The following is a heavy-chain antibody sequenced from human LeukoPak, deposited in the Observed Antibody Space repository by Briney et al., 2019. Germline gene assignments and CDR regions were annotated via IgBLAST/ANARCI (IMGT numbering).Heavy chain of an antibody. J-gene: IGHJ4*02. CDR1: GFTFSSYA. V-gene: IGHV3-23*01. CDR3: AKGRGIQLWLTYFDY. D-gene: IGHD5-18*01. CDR2: ISGSGGST. Sequence: PGGSLRLSCAASGFTFSSYAMSWVRQAPGKGLEWVSAISGSGGSTYYADSVKGRFTISRDNSKNTLYLQMNSLRAEDTAVYYCAKGRGIQLWLTYFDYWGQGTLVTVSS.